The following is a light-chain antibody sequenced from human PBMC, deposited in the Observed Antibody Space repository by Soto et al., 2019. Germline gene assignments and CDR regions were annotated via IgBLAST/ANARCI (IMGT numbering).Light chain of an antibody. CDR1: QSVSSSY. Sequence: EIVLTQSPGTLSLSPGERATLSCRASQSVSSSYLAWYQQKPGQAPRLLIYGASSRATVIPDRFSGSGSGTDFTLTISRXXXXXFAVYYCQQYGSSPPITFGQG. CDR2: GAS. V-gene: IGKV3-20*01. J-gene: IGKJ5*01. CDR3: QQYGSSPPIT.